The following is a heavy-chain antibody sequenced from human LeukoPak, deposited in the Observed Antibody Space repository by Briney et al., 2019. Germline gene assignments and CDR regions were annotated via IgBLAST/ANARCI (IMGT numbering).Heavy chain of an antibody. Sequence: GGSLRLSCAASGFTLSNHPMYWVRQAPGKGLEWVSSLSDTGDSTHYADSVKGRFTISRDSARSALYLQMNSLRAEDTAVYYCAKGDCSSGSCCFDYWGQGSQITVSS. V-gene: IGHV3-23*01. CDR2: LSDTGDST. CDR1: GFTLSNHP. CDR3: AKGDCSSGSCCFDY. J-gene: IGHJ4*02. D-gene: IGHD2-15*01.